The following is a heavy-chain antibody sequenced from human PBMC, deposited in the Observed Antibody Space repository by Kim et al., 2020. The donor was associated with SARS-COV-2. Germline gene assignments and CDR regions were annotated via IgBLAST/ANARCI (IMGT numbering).Heavy chain of an antibody. CDR3: ARDRSGSYDY. D-gene: IGHD1-26*01. CDR2: YI. J-gene: IGHJ4*02. V-gene: IGHV3-21*01. Sequence: YIYYADSVKVRFTISRDNAKNSLYLQRNSLRAEDTAVYYCARDRSGSYDYWGQGTLVTVSS.